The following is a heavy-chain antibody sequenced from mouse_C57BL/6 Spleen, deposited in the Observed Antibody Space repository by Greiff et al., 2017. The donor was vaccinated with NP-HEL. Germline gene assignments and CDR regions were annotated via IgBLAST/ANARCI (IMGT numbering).Heavy chain of an antibody. V-gene: IGHV1-18*01. CDR2: INPNNGGT. CDR3: ARVGRAWFAY. D-gene: IGHD4-1*01. CDR1: GYTFTDYN. Sequence: EVQRVESGPELVKPGASVKIPCKASGYTFTDYNMDWVKQSHGKSLEWIGDINPNNGGTIYNQKFKGKATLTVDKSSSTAYMELRSLTSEDTAVYYCARVGRAWFAYWGQGTLVTVSA. J-gene: IGHJ3*01.